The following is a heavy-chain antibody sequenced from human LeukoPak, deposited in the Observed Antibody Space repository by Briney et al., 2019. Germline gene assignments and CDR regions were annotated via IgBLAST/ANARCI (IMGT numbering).Heavy chain of an antibody. D-gene: IGHD3-10*01. CDR1: GFTVSSNY. J-gene: IGHJ1*01. Sequence: GGSLRLSCAASGFTVSSNYMSWVRQAPGKGLEWVSVIYSGGSTYYADSVKGRFTISRDNSKNTLYLQMNSLRAEDTAVYYCAKDFGPYGSGSFGYFQHWGQGTLVTVSS. CDR2: IYSGGST. V-gene: IGHV3-66*01. CDR3: AKDFGPYGSGSFGYFQH.